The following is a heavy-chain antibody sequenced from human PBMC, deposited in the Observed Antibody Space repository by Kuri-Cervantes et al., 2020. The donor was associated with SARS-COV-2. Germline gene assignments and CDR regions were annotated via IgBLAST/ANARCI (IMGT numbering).Heavy chain of an antibody. CDR3: ARGKQYGDHGLSDY. CDR1: GYTFTSYG. V-gene: IGHV1-69*10. D-gene: IGHD4-17*01. CDR2: IIPILGIA. Sequence: SVKVSCKASGYTFTSYGISWVRQAPGQGLEWMGGIIPILGIANYAQKFQGRVTITADKSTSTAYMELSSLRSDDTAVYYCARGKQYGDHGLSDYWGQGTLVTVSS. J-gene: IGHJ4*02.